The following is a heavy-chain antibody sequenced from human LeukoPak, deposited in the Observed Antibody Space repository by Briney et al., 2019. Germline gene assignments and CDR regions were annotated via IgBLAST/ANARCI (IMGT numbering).Heavy chain of an antibody. J-gene: IGHJ5*02. CDR3: VRDVSVPAGDWRANWFDP. CDR1: GLTFRNYW. D-gene: IGHD2-2*01. V-gene: IGHV3-74*01. CDR2: INSDGSNT. Sequence: GGSLRLSCAASGLTFRNYWMHWVRQAPGKGLVWVSRINSDGSNTVYADSVKGRFTISRDNAKNTMYLQMNSLRPRDTAEYYCVRDVSVPAGDWRANWFDPWGQGTLVTVSS.